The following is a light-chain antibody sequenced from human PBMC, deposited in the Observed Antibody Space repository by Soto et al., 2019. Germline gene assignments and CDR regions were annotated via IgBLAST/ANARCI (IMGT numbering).Light chain of an antibody. CDR2: DVI. Sequence: QSVLTQPASVSDSPGQSITISCIGTSSDIGAFNHVSWHQQHPGKAPKLIIYDVINRPSGVSNRFSGSKTGTTASLLISGPQAQDDADYYCSSYTSSSSYVFGSGTKVTVL. V-gene: IGLV2-14*03. CDR3: SSYTSSSSYV. J-gene: IGLJ1*01. CDR1: SSDIGAFNH.